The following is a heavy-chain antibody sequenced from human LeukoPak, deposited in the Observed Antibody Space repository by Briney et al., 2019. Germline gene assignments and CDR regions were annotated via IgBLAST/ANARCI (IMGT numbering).Heavy chain of an antibody. CDR2: IYSGGNT. CDR1: GFTVSSNY. Sequence: GGSLRLSCAASGFTVSSNYMGWVRQAPGKGLEYVSVIYSGGNTYYAGSVKGRFTISRDNSKNTVYLQMNSLRAEDTAVFYCARLVATTGRLYFDYWGEGNLVTVSS. CDR3: ARLVATTGRLYFDY. V-gene: IGHV3-53*01. J-gene: IGHJ4*02. D-gene: IGHD1-1*01.